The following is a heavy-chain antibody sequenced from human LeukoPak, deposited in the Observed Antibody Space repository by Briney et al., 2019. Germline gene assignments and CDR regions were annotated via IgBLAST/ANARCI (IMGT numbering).Heavy chain of an antibody. D-gene: IGHD5-18*01. V-gene: IGHV4-4*02. Sequence: SETLSLTCAVSGDSISSSHWWSWVRQSPGKGLEWIGSIYYSGSTYYNPSLKSRVTISVDTSKNQFSLKLSSVTAADTAVYYCARAFYGYRTYYFDYWGQGTLVTVSS. CDR3: ARAFYGYRTYYFDY. CDR2: IYYSGST. J-gene: IGHJ4*02. CDR1: GDSISSSHW.